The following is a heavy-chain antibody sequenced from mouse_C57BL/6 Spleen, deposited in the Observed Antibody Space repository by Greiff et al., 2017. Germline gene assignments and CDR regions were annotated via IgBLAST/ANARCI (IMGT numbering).Heavy chain of an antibody. D-gene: IGHD1-1*01. CDR2: IDPSDSYT. CDR1: GYTFTSYW. V-gene: IGHV1-69*01. J-gene: IGHJ2*01. Sequence: VKLQQPGAELVMPGASVKLSCKASGYTFTSYWMHWVKQRPGQGLEWIGEIDPSDSYTNYNQKFKGKSTLTVDKSSSTAYMQLSSLTSEDSAVYYCARGRITTVVATGDYWGQGTTLTVSS. CDR3: ARGRITTVVATGDY.